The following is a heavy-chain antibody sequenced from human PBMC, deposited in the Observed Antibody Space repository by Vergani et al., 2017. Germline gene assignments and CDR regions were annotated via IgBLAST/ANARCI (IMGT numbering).Heavy chain of an antibody. CDR3: GRGSDNYN. Sequence: EVQLLQSEGAVVKPGGSLRLSCVASGSTFRSNVMSWVRQGHGQGMEWVSSSKNTGDSTHYADSVKGRFTISRDNSKNTLYLQMNSLRVEDTAVYYCGRGSDNYNWGQGTLVTVSS. CDR2: SKNTGDST. V-gene: IGHV3-23*01. J-gene: IGHJ4*02. D-gene: IGHD5-24*01. CDR1: GSTFRSNV.